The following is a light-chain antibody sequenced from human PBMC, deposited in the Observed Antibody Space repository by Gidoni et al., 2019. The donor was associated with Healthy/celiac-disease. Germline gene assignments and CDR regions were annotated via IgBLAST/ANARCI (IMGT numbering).Light chain of an antibody. CDR2: WAS. CDR1: QTVLYSSNNKNY. J-gene: IGKJ4*01. V-gene: IGKV4-1*01. Sequence: DIVITQSPASLAVSLGERATITCKPSQTVLYSSNNKNYLAWYQQKPGQPPKLLIYWASTRESGVPDRFSGSGSGTDFTLTISSLQTEDVAVYYCQQYCSTPRLTFGGGTKLEIK. CDR3: QQYCSTPRLT.